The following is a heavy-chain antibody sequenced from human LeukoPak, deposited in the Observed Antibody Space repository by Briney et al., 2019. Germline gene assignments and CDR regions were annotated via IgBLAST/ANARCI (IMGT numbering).Heavy chain of an antibody. Sequence: SETLSLTCTVSGGSISSYYWSWIRQPAGKGLGWIGRIYTSGSTNYNPSLKSRVTMSVDTSKNQFSLKLSSVTAADTAVYYCARDRGPDSGSYYFDYWGQGTLVTVSS. CDR1: GGSISSYY. CDR2: IYTSGST. CDR3: ARDRGPDSGSYYFDY. D-gene: IGHD1-26*01. J-gene: IGHJ4*02. V-gene: IGHV4-4*07.